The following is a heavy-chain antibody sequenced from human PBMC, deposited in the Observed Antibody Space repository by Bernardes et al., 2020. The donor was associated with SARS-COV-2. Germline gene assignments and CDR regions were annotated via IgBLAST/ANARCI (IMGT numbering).Heavy chain of an antibody. CDR2: IDPKSGGT. J-gene: IGHJ6*02. CDR3: ARAPSTFYGLDV. Sequence: ASVKVSCRASGYSFSAFYIYWVRQAPGQALEWMGWIDPKSGGTNYAQKFQGGVVLTRDTSISTAYMEMTRLTSDDTAVYYCARAPSTFYGLDVWGQGTTVTVSS. V-gene: IGHV1-2*02. CDR1: GYSFSAFY.